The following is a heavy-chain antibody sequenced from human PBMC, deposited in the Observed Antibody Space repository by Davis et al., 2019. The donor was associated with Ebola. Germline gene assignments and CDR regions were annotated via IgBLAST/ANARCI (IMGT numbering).Heavy chain of an antibody. V-gene: IGHV4-30-4*01. Sequence: PSETLSLTCTVSGGSISSGDYYWSWIRQPPGKDLEWAGYIYYSGSTYYNPSLKSRVTISVDTSKNQFSLKLSSVTAADTAVYYCAGGRLKRDFWSGYSPYYYGMDVWGQGTTVTVSS. CDR1: GGSISSGDYY. CDR2: IYYSGST. J-gene: IGHJ6*02. CDR3: AGGRLKRDFWSGYSPYYYGMDV. D-gene: IGHD3-3*01.